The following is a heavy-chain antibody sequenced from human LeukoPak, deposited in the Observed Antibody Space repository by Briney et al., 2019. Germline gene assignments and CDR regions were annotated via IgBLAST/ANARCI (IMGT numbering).Heavy chain of an antibody. CDR2: ISSSSSYI. Sequence: GGSLRLSCAASGFTFSSYEMNWVRQAPGKGLEWVSSISSSSSYIYYADSVKGRFTISRDNAKNSLYLQMNSLRAEDTAVYYCTTDPIFGSYYGFAYWGQGTLVTVSS. D-gene: IGHD1-26*01. CDR1: GFTFSSYE. CDR3: TTDPIFGSYYGFAY. V-gene: IGHV3-21*01. J-gene: IGHJ4*02.